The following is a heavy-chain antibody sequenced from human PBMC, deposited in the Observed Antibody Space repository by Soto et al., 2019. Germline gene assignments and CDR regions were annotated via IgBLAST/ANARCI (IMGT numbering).Heavy chain of an antibody. CDR3: TRDIPAPDRWKDYYYYYGMDV. CDR1: GLTFGDYA. V-gene: IGHV3-49*05. CDR2: IRSKAYGETT. Sequence: EVQLVESGGGLVKPGRSLRLSCQASGLTFGDYAISWFRQAPGKGLEWVSFIRSKAYGETTEYAASVKGRFTISRDDSKSIAYLHMISLKTEDTAVYYCTRDIPAPDRWKDYYYYYGMDVWGQGTTVTVSS. D-gene: IGHD2-21*01. J-gene: IGHJ6*02.